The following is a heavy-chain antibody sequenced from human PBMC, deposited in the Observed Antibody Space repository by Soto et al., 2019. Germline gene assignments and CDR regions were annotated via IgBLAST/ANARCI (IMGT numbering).Heavy chain of an antibody. J-gene: IGHJ6*02. CDR1: GYTFTDYA. CDR2: ISPYSGNT. Sequence: QAQLAQSGPELKNPGASVKVSCKASGYTFTDYAISWVRQAPGQGFQWVGWISPYSGNTTSAENFFDRVTMPTDTSTKTAYLELRSLRSDDTAVYYCARDHGLAWAVRPANYYYAMDVWGQGTTVTVSS. CDR3: ARDHGLAWAVRPANYYYAMDV. D-gene: IGHD6-6*01. V-gene: IGHV1-18*04.